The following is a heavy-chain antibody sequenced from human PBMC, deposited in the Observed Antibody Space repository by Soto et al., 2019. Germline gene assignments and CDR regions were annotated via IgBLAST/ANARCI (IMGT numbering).Heavy chain of an antibody. CDR3: AAGGTGAFDL. Sequence: QVQLVESGGGVVQPGRSLRLSCAASGFTFSSYGMHWVRQAPGKGLEWVAVIWYDGSNKYYADSVKGRFTISRDNSKNTLYLQMNSLRAEDTAVYYCAAGGTGAFDLWGRGTLVTVSS. J-gene: IGHJ2*01. CDR2: IWYDGSNK. CDR1: GFTFSSYG. D-gene: IGHD7-27*01. V-gene: IGHV3-33*01.